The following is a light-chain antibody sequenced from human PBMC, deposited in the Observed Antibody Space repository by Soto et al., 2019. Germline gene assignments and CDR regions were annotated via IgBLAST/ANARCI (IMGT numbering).Light chain of an antibody. CDR3: QEYNSY. CDR1: QNIDNW. V-gene: IGKV1-5*03. Sequence: DIQMTQSPYTLSASVGDRVTITCRASQNIDNWLAWYQQKPGKPPKLLIYRAPSLETGVPSRFSGSGSGTEFTLTISNLQPDDSATYYCQEYNSYFGGGTKVEIK. J-gene: IGKJ4*01. CDR2: RAP.